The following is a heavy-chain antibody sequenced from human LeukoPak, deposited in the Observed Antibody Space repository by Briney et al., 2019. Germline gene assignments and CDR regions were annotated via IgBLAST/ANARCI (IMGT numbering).Heavy chain of an antibody. CDR3: ARGRDFWSGYYQTPFDP. CDR2: IYHSGST. Sequence: SETLSLTCAVSGYAISSGYYWGWIRQPPGKGLEWIGSIYHSGSTYYNPSLKSRVTISVDTSKNQFSLKLSSVTAADTAVYYCARGRDFWSGYYQTPFDPWGQGTLVTVSS. J-gene: IGHJ5*02. V-gene: IGHV4-38-2*01. D-gene: IGHD3-3*01. CDR1: GYAISSGYY.